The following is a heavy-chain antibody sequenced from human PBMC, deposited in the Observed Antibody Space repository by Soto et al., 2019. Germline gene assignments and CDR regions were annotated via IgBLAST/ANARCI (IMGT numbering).Heavy chain of an antibody. D-gene: IGHD4-17*01. CDR1: EFTFSQHW. J-gene: IGHJ4*02. CDR3: ARGHYGRDY. CDR2: IKPDGSEK. V-gene: IGHV3-7*01. Sequence: EVHLVESGGGLVQPGGSLRLSCAASEFTFSQHWMSWVRQALGKGLEWVADIKPDGSEKYYVDSVKGRFTISRDNARNSVYLQMNRLSAEDTAVYYCARGHYGRDYWGQGTLVTVSS.